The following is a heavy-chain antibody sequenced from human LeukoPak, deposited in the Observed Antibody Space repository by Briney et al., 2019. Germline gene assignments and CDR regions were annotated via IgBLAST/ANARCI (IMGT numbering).Heavy chain of an antibody. J-gene: IGHJ4*02. CDR3: ARQTFDAGIAVAGLFDY. CDR2: IFYGGST. D-gene: IGHD6-19*01. Sequence: PSETLSLTCTVSGGSISGYYWSWIRQPPGKGLECIGYIFYGGSTNYNPSLKSRVTISVDTSKNQFSLKLSSVTAADTAVYYCARQTFDAGIAVAGLFDYWGQGTLVTVSS. V-gene: IGHV4-59*08. CDR1: GGSISGYY.